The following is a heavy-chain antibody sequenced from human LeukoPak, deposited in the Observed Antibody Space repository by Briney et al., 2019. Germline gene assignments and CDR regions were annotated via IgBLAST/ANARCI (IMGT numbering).Heavy chain of an antibody. Sequence: GGSVRLSCAASGFTFSDYYMSWIRQAPGKGLEWVSYISSSGSTIYYADSVKGRFTISRDNAKNSLYLQMNSLRAEDTAVYYCAFSMVRGVIGTYYFDYWGQGTLVTVSS. V-gene: IGHV3-11*01. CDR3: AFSMVRGVIGTYYFDY. CDR2: ISSSGSTI. CDR1: GFTFSDYY. D-gene: IGHD3-10*01. J-gene: IGHJ4*02.